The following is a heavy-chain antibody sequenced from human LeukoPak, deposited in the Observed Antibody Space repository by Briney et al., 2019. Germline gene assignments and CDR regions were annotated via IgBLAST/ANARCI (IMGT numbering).Heavy chain of an antibody. Sequence: ASVNVSCKASGYTFTSYAMNWVRQAPGQGLEWMGWINTNTGNPTYAQGFTGRFVFSLDTSVSTAYLQISSLKAEDTAVYYCAREVTSDEVTTNLDYWGQGTLVTVSS. CDR3: AREVTSDEVTTNLDY. J-gene: IGHJ4*02. V-gene: IGHV7-4-1*02. CDR1: GYTFTSYA. CDR2: INTNTGNP. D-gene: IGHD4-17*01.